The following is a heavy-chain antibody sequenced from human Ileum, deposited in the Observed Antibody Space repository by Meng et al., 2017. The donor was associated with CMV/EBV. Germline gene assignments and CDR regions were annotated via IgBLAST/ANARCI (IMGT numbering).Heavy chain of an antibody. J-gene: IGHJ5*02. CDR2: VYTGGIYT. V-gene: IGHV3-23*03. D-gene: IGHD5-24*01. Sequence: GESLKISCVAAGFNFDTFAMAWVRQAPGKGLQYLSMVYTGGIYTHYADSVRGRLTISRDDSKNTLYLQINNLRDDDTAVYYCVKKSRNGWCEYFDAWGQGTVVTVSS. CDR1: GFNFDTFA. CDR3: VKKSRNGWCEYFDA.